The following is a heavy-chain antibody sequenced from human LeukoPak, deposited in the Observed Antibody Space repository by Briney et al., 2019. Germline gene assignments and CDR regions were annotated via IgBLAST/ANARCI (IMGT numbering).Heavy chain of an antibody. J-gene: IGHJ6*02. CDR3: ARLSYAYYGMDV. Sequence: ASETLSLTCAVSGGSISSSSYNWSWIRQPPGKGLEWIGYIYYSGSTNYNPSLKSRVTISVDTSKNQFSLKLSSVTAADTAVYYCARLSYAYYGMDVWGQGTTVTVSS. D-gene: IGHD3-16*02. V-gene: IGHV4-61*05. CDR2: IYYSGST. CDR1: GGSISSSSYN.